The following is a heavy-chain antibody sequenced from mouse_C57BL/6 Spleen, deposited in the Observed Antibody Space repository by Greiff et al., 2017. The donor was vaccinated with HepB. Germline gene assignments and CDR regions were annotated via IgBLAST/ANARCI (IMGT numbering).Heavy chain of an antibody. CDR2: IDPETGGT. CDR1: GYTFTDYE. Sequence: QVQLKESGAELVRPGASVTLSCKASGYTFTDYEMHWVKQTPVHGLEWIGAIDPETGGTAYNQKFKGKAILTADKSSSTAYMELRSLTSEDSAVYYCIRAEFAYWGQGTLVTVSA. CDR3: IRAEFAY. V-gene: IGHV1-15*01. J-gene: IGHJ3*01.